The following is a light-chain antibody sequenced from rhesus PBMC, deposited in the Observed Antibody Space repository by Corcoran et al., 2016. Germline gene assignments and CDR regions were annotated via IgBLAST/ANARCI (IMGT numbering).Light chain of an antibody. V-gene: IGKV1-74*01. J-gene: IGKJ3*01. Sequence: DIQMTQSPSSLSASVGDRVTITCRASENVNNYLNWYQQKPGKAPKLLIYKASTLQSGVPSRFSGSGSGTDYTFPISSLQPNDFATYYCQHGYGTPFTFGPGTKLDIK. CDR2: KAS. CDR1: ENVNNY. CDR3: QHGYGTPFT.